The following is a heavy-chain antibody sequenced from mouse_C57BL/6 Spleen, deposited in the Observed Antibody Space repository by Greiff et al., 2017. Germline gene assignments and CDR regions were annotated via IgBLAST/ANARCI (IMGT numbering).Heavy chain of an antibody. D-gene: IGHD1-1*01. CDR3: ARGTGTVVATDY. V-gene: IGHV1-69*01. J-gene: IGHJ2*01. Sequence: QVQLKQPGAELVMPGASVKLSCKASGYTFTSYWMHWVKQRPGQGLEWIGEIDPSDSYTNYNQKFKGKSTLTVDKSSSTAYMQLSSLTSEDSAVYYCARGTGTVVATDYWGQGTTLTVSS. CDR1: GYTFTSYW. CDR2: IDPSDSYT.